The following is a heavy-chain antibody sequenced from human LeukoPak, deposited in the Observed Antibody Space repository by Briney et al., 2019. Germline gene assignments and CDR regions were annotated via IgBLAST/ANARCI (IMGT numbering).Heavy chain of an antibody. CDR3: ARTAIKGGDYYYYMDV. V-gene: IGHV1-69*13. Sequence: ASVKVSCKASGGTFSSYAISWVRQAPGQGLEWMGGIIPIFGTANYAQKFQGRVTITADESTSTAYMELSSLRSEDTAVYYCARTAIKGGDYYYYMDVWGKGTTVTVSS. J-gene: IGHJ6*03. CDR2: IIPIFGTA. D-gene: IGHD2-2*02. CDR1: GGTFSSYA.